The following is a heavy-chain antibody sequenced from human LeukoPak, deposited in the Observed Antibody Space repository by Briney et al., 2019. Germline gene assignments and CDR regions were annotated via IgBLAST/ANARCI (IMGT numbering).Heavy chain of an antibody. CDR3: ASPRSGYRYTFDY. J-gene: IGHJ4*02. V-gene: IGHV4-4*09. CDR1: AASISNYY. D-gene: IGHD3-22*01. CDR2: VSTSGST. Sequence: SETLSLTCAVSAASISNYYWSWIRQAPGKGLEWIGYVSTSGSTNYNPSLKSRVSISLDTSKNRFSLNLNFVTAADTAVYYCASPRSGYRYTFDYWGQGALVTVSS.